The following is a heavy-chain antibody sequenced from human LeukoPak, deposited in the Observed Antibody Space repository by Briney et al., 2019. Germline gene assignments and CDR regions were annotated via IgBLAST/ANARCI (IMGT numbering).Heavy chain of an antibody. V-gene: IGHV3-23*01. CDR3: ARGVSGWPYYLDF. CDR1: GFTFDSYT. Sequence: GGSLRLSCAASGFTFDSYTMVWVRQAQGSGLDWVSAITGSGGDSYHADSVKGRFTVSRDNSKNTLFLQINSLRVEDTALYYCARGVSGWPYYLDFWGQGTLVTVSS. J-gene: IGHJ4*02. CDR2: ITGSGGDS. D-gene: IGHD6-25*01.